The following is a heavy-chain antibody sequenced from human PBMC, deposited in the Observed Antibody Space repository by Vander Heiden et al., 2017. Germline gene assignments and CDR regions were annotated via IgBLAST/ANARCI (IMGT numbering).Heavy chain of an antibody. D-gene: IGHD6-19*01. Sequence: QVHLVESGGGVVQPGRSLRLSCATSQFPFSSYAMDWVRQAPGKGLEWVALIWDDGSNKYYADSVKGRFTISRDNSKNTLYLQMNNLRAEDTAVYYCASDPGSGWYRHWGQGTLVTVSS. CDR1: QFPFSSYA. J-gene: IGHJ4*02. V-gene: IGHV3-33*01. CDR3: ASDPGSGWYRH. CDR2: IWDDGSNK.